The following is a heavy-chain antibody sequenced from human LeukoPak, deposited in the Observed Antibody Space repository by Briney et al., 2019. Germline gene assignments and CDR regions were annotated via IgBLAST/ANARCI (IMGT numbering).Heavy chain of an antibody. CDR3: ARDWDIVLMVYGMDV. Sequence: GASVKVSCKASGYTFTDYYIHWMRQAPGQGLEWMGWISAYNGNTNYAQKLQGRVTMTTDTSTSTAYMELRSLRSDDTAVYYCARDWDIVLMVYGMDVWGQGTTVTVSS. D-gene: IGHD2-8*01. J-gene: IGHJ6*02. V-gene: IGHV1-18*04. CDR2: ISAYNGNT. CDR1: GYTFTDYY.